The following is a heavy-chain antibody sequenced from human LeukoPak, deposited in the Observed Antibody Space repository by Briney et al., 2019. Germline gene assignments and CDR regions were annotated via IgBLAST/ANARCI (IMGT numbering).Heavy chain of an antibody. D-gene: IGHD2-2*01. V-gene: IGHV4-59*01. CDR3: ARESPYCTTTSCYGGTFDY. CDR2: ISYSGSP. CDR1: GASISTYY. Sequence: SETLSLTCSVSGASISTYYRSWIRQPPGKGLEWIGYISYSGSPNYNPSLKSRVTISVDTSKNQFSLNLNSVTAADTAIYYCARESPYCTTTSCYGGTFDYWGQGTLVTVSS. J-gene: IGHJ4*02.